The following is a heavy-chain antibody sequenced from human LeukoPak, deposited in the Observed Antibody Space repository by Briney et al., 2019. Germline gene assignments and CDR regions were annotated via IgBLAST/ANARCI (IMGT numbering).Heavy chain of an antibody. D-gene: IGHD3-22*01. CDR3: ARDRDYYDSSGGMNAFDM. Sequence: ASVKVSCKASGYTFTSYAVSWVRQAPGQGLEWMGWISAYSGDTNYAQNLQGRVSMTTDTSTSTAYMELRSLRSDDTAVYYCARDRDYYDSSGGMNAFDMWGQGTLVTVSS. J-gene: IGHJ3*02. CDR1: GYTFTSYA. CDR2: ISAYSGDT. V-gene: IGHV1-18*01.